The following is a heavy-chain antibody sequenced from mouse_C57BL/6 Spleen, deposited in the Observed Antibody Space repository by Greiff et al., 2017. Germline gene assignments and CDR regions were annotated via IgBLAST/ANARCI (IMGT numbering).Heavy chain of an antibody. J-gene: IGHJ1*03. CDR2: ISSGSSTI. Sequence: DVKLVESGGGLVKPGGSLKLSCAASGFTFSDYGMHWVRQAPEKGLEWVAYISSGSSTIYYADTVKGRFTISRDNAKNTLFLQMTSLRSEDTAMYYCARLLGDWYFDVWGTGTTVTVSS. V-gene: IGHV5-17*01. D-gene: IGHD3-1*01. CDR1: GFTFSDYG. CDR3: ARLLGDWYFDV.